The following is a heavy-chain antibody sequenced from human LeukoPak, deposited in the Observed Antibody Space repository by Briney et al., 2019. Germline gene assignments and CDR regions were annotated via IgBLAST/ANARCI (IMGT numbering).Heavy chain of an antibody. CDR1: GGSISSYY. CDR2: IYYSGST. J-gene: IGHJ6*02. D-gene: IGHD4-17*01. V-gene: IGHV4-59*01. CDR3: ARDYGDYVYVMDV. Sequence: SETLSLTCTVSGGSISSYYWSWIRQPPGEGLEWVGYIYYSGSTNYNPSLKSRVTISVDTSKNQFSLKLSSVTAADTAVYYCARDYGDYVYVMDVWGQGTTVTVSS.